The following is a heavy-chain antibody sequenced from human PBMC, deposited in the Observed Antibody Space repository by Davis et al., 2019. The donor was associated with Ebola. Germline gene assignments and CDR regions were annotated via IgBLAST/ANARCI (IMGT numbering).Heavy chain of an antibody. CDR2: ISYDGSNK. CDR3: ARTYDGFDY. V-gene: IGHV3-30-3*01. CDR1: GFTFRTYA. Sequence: GGSLRLSCAASGFTFRTYAMHWVRQGPGKGLEWVAVISYDGSNKYYADSVKGRFTISRDNSKNTLYLQMNSLRAEDTAVYYCARTYDGFDYWGQGTLVTVSS. D-gene: IGHD3-22*01. J-gene: IGHJ4*02.